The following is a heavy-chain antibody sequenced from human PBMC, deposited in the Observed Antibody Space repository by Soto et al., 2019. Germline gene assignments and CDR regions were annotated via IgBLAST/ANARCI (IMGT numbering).Heavy chain of an antibody. J-gene: IGHJ4*02. D-gene: IGHD1-26*01. CDR3: ARDPVGVTNFDY. CDR2: IYYMGRT. V-gene: IGHV4-59*01. CDR1: DSISTYY. Sequence: SETLSLTCTVDSISTYYWNWIRQPPGKGLEWIGYIYYMGRTNYNSSLKSRVTISIDTSKNQFSLKLSSVTAADTAIYFCARDPVGVTNFDYWGQGAPVTVSS.